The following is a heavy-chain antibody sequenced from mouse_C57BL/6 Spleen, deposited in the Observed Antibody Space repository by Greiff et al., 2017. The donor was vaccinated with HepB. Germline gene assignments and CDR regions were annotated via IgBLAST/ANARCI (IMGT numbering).Heavy chain of an antibody. V-gene: IGHV5-2*01. Sequence: EVQLVESGGGLVQPGESLKLSCASNEYEFPSHDMSWVRKTPEKRLELVAAINSDGGSTYNPDTMEGRVIISRDNNKKNLYLQMSILRSEDTALYYCERQGDDDLRDALDYWGQGTSVTVSS. J-gene: IGHJ4*01. CDR2: INSDGGST. CDR3: ERQGDDDLRDALDY. CDR1: EYEFPSHD. D-gene: IGHD2-4*01.